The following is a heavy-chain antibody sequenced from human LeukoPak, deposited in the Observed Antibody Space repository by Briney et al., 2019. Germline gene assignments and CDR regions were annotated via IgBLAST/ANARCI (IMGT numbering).Heavy chain of an antibody. CDR1: RFTFSSYA. CDR2: ISGSGGST. J-gene: IGHJ4*02. Sequence: GGSLRLSCAASRFTFSSYAMSCVRQAPGKGLEWVSAISGSGGSTYYADSVKGRFTISRDNSKNTLYLQMNSLRAEDTAVYYCAKIPSGSYYRYYFDYWGQGTLVTVSS. CDR3: AKIPSGSYYRYYFDY. D-gene: IGHD1-26*01. V-gene: IGHV3-23*01.